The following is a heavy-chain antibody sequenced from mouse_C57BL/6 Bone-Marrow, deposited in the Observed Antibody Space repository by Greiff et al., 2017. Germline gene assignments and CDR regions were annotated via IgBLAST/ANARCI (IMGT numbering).Heavy chain of an antibody. CDR2: IYPGGGYT. CDR1: GYTFTNYW. CDR3: ARWDYDRPCAY. J-gene: IGHJ3*01. D-gene: IGHD2-4*01. Sequence: QVQLQQSGAELVRPGTSVKMSCKASGYTFTNYWIGWAKQRPGHGLEWIGDIYPGGGYTNYNEKFKGKATLTADKSSSTAYMQFSSLTSEDSAIDYCARWDYDRPCAYWGQGTLVTVSA. V-gene: IGHV1-63*01.